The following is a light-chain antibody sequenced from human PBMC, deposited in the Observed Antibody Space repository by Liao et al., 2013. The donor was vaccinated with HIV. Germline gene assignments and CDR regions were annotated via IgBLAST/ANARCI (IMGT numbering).Light chain of an antibody. Sequence: SYELTQPPSVSVFPGQTASITCSGDNLGTKYVCWYQQRPGQSPRLVIYQDDRRPSTVPDRFSGSNSADTATLTISGTQAVDEADYYCQVWASNTAVFGGGTRLTVL. J-gene: IGLJ2*01. CDR3: QVWASNTAV. V-gene: IGLV3-1*01. CDR2: QDD. CDR1: NLGTKY.